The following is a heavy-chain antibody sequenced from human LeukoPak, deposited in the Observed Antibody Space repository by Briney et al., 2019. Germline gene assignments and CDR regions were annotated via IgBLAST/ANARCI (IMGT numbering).Heavy chain of an antibody. CDR1: GGSISSYY. Sequence: SETLSLTCTVSGGSISSYYWSWIRQPPGKGLEWIGYIYYSGSTNHNPSLKSRVTISVDTSKNQFSLKLSSVTAADTAVYYCARGSLPPRIVGATHLIYWGQGTLVTVSS. V-gene: IGHV4-59*12. CDR3: ARGSLPPRIVGATHLIY. CDR2: IYYSGST. D-gene: IGHD1-26*01. J-gene: IGHJ4*02.